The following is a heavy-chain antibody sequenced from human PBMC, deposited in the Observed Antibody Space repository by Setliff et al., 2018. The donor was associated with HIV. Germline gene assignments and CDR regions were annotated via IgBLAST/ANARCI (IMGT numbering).Heavy chain of an antibody. Sequence: PGGSLRLSCAASGFTFNTYAMSWVRQAPGKGLEWVSVISGSGDRTFYADSVKGRFTISRDNSKNTLYLQINGLRVEDTAIYYCAKDGISGGAYPPYYFDYWGHGTLVTV. CDR3: AKDGISGGAYPPYYFDY. CDR1: GFTFNTYA. CDR2: ISGSGDRT. J-gene: IGHJ4*01. D-gene: IGHD2-15*01. V-gene: IGHV3-23*01.